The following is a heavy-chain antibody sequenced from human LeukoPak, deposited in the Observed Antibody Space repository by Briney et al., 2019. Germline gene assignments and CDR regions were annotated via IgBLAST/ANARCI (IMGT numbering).Heavy chain of an antibody. CDR1: GFTFDDYA. Sequence: GGSLRLSCAASGFTFDDYAMHWVRQAPGKGLEWVSGISWNSGSIGYADSVKGRFTISRDNAKNSLYLQMNSLRAEDTALYYCAKDSRHYYDSSGLPGYYYGMDVWGRGTTVTVSS. J-gene: IGHJ6*02. CDR2: ISWNSGSI. V-gene: IGHV3-9*01. CDR3: AKDSRHYYDSSGLPGYYYGMDV. D-gene: IGHD3-22*01.